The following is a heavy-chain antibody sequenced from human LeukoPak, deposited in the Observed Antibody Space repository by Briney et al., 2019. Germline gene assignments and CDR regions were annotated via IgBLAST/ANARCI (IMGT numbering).Heavy chain of an antibody. Sequence: ASVKVSCKASGYTFTSYYMHWVRQAPGQGLEWMGIINPSGGSTSYAQKFQGRVTMTRDTSTSTVYMELSSLRSEDTAVYYCARANVGYYDFWSGYYGGSRNWFDPWGQGTLVTVSS. CDR1: GYTFTSYY. CDR3: ARANVGYYDFWSGYYGGSRNWFDP. V-gene: IGHV1-46*01. D-gene: IGHD3-3*01. J-gene: IGHJ5*02. CDR2: INPSGGST.